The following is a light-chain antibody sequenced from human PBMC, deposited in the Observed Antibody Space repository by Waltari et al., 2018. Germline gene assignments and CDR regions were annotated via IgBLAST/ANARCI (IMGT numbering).Light chain of an antibody. CDR3: QTWGTGIHVV. CDR1: SGHSSYA. J-gene: IGLJ2*01. V-gene: IGLV4-69*01. CDR2: LNSDGSH. Sequence: QLVLTQSPSASASLGASVKLTCPLSSGHSSYAIAWPQQQPEKGPRYLMKLNSDGSHSKGDGIPDRFSGSSSGAERYLTISSLQSEDEADYYCQTWGTGIHVVFGGGTKLTVL.